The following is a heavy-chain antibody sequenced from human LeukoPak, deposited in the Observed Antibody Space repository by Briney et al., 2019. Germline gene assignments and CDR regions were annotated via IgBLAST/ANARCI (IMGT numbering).Heavy chain of an antibody. J-gene: IGHJ4*02. D-gene: IGHD2-2*02. CDR3: GSSTSCYITWGFDY. CDR1: GFTFSSYG. V-gene: IGHV3-30*03. CDR2: ISYDGSNK. Sequence: GGSLRLSCAASGFTFSSYGMHWVRQAPGKGLEWVAVISYDGSNKYYADSVKGRFTISRDNSKNTLYLQMNSLRAEDTAVYYRGSSTSCYITWGFDYWGQGTLVTVSS.